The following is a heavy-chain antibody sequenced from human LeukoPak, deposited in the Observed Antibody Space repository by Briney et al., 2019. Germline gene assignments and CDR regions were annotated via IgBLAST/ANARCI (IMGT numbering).Heavy chain of an antibody. V-gene: IGHV3-7*04. Sequence: GGSLRLSCAASGFTFSTYWMSWVRQAPGKGLEWVANIRQDGSEKYYVDSVKGRFTISRDNAKNSLYLQMNSLRAEDTAVYYCARGDYYDSGTSFIDAFDIWGQGTMVTVSS. CDR3: ARGDYYDSGTSFIDAFDI. J-gene: IGHJ3*02. D-gene: IGHD3-10*01. CDR2: IRQDGSEK. CDR1: GFTFSTYW.